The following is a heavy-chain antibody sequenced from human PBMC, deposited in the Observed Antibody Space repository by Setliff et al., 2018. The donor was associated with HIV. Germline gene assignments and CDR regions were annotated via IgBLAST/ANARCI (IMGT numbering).Heavy chain of an antibody. CDR3: ARGGYSSKWYSWFDP. D-gene: IGHD2-2*01. V-gene: IGHV4-59*11. CDR2: IYFTGIT. CDR1: GGSINSHY. Sequence: SETLSLTCTVSGGSINSHYWSWIRQPPGKGLEYIGYIYFTGITNYNPSLQSRVTISIDTTKKQLFMRVRSVTAADTAVYYCARGGYSSKWYSWFDPWGQGTLVTVSS. J-gene: IGHJ5*01.